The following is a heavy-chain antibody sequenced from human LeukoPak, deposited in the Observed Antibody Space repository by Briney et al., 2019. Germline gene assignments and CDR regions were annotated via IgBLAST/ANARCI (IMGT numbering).Heavy chain of an antibody. J-gene: IGHJ4*02. CDR2: INHSGST. CDR1: GGSFSGYY. Sequence: KPSETLSLTCAVYGGSFSGYYWSWIRQPPGKGLEWIGEINHSGSTNYNPSLKSRVTLSVDTSKNQFSLKLSSVTAADTAVYYCARGALSTFDYWGQGTLVTVSS. V-gene: IGHV4-34*01. CDR3: ARGALSTFDY.